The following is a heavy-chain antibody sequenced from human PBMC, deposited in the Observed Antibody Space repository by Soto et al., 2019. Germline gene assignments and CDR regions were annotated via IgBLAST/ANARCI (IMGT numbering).Heavy chain of an antibody. CDR3: ARDYYGSGSYYYLQRYAFDI. J-gene: IGHJ3*02. Sequence: SETLSLTCTVSGGSISSGGYYWSWIRQHPGKGLEWIGYIYYSGSTYYNPSLKSRVTISVDTSKNQFSLKLSSVTAADTAVYYCARDYYGSGSYYYLQRYAFDIWGQGTMVTVSS. CDR2: IYYSGST. V-gene: IGHV4-31*03. D-gene: IGHD3-10*01. CDR1: GGSISSGGYY.